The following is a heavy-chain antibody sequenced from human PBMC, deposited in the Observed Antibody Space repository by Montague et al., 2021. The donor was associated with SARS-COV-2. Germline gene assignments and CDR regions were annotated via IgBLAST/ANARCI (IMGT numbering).Heavy chain of an antibody. J-gene: IGHJ4*02. V-gene: IGHV3-30*18. CDR2: ISYDGSNK. CDR3: ANVLDSYGFYFDY. CDR1: VFPFSSYA. Sequence: SRRLSCAASVFPFSSYAMHWFRQAPSKGLEWVAVISYDGSNKYYADSVKVRFTISRDNSKNTLYLQLHSLIAEDTAVYYCANVLDSYGFYFDYWGQGTLVTVSS. D-gene: IGHD5-18*01.